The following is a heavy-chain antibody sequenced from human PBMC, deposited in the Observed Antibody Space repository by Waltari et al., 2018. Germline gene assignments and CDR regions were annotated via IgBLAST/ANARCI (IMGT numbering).Heavy chain of an antibody. CDR2: IYYSGST. D-gene: IGHD3-22*01. Sequence: QLQLQESGPGLVKPSETLSLTCTVSGGSISSSSYYWGWIRQPPGKGLEWIGSIYYSGSTYYNPSLKRRGTISVDTSKNQFSLKLSAVTAADTAVYYCARASMIVPFDPWGQGTLVTVSS. CDR1: GGSISSSSYY. J-gene: IGHJ5*02. CDR3: ARASMIVPFDP. V-gene: IGHV4-39*07.